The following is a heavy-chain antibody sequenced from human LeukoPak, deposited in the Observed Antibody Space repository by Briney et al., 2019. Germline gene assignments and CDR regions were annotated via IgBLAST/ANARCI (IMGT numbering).Heavy chain of an antibody. CDR1: GFSVSTKY. CDR2: ISYDGSNK. J-gene: IGHJ5*02. CDR3: ARDVWYDFWSGYYGGNWFDP. Sequence: GGSLRLSCAASGFSVSTKYMSWVRQAPGKGLEWVAVISYDGSNKYYADSVKGRFTISRDNSKNTLYLQMNSLRAEDTAVYYCARDVWYDFWSGYYGGNWFDPWGKGTLVTVSS. D-gene: IGHD3-3*01. V-gene: IGHV3-30*04.